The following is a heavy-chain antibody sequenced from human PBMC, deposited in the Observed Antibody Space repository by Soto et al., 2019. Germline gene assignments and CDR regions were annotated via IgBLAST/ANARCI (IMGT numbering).Heavy chain of an antibody. V-gene: IGHV3-7*01. J-gene: IGHJ4*02. CDR1: GFSFSSFW. CDR2: IKQDGSEK. D-gene: IGHD4-17*01. Sequence: EVQLVESGGGLVQPGGSLRLSCAGSGFSFSSFWLTWVRQAPGKGLEWVANIKQDGSEKYYVDSVKGRFTISRDNAKSSLYLQMNSLRAEDTAVYYCASRLETTVTFFDYWSQGALVTVAS. CDR3: ASRLETTVTFFDY.